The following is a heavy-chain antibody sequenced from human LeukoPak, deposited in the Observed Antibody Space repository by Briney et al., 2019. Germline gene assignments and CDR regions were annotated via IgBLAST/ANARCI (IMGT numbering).Heavy chain of an antibody. J-gene: IGHJ2*01. V-gene: IGHV3-9*01. CDR2: ISWNGNDI. CDR1: GFTFDDYA. D-gene: IGHD4-17*01. CDR3: AKVSGNCGDYGSKWYFDL. Sequence: GGSLRLSCAASGFTFDDYAMHWVRQAPGKGLEWVSGISWNGNDIGYADSVKGRFTISRDNAKNSVYVQMNSLRAEDTALYYCAKVSGNCGDYGSKWYFDLWGRGTLVTVSS.